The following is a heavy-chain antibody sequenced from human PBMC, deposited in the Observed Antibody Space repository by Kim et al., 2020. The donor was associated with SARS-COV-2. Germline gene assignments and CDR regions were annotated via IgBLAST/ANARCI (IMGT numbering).Heavy chain of an antibody. Sequence: SETLSLTCDVYGGSLNGYSWNWIRQPPGKGLEWIGEINHSGGTNYSPSLESRVTVSMDTSTNQFSLRLTSVTAADTALCFCARGYIAVVPSPILFPW. D-gene: IGHD2-15*01. CDR1: GGSLNGYS. J-gene: IGHJ5*02. V-gene: IGHV4-34*01. CDR2: INHSGGT. CDR3: ARGYIAVVPSPILFP.